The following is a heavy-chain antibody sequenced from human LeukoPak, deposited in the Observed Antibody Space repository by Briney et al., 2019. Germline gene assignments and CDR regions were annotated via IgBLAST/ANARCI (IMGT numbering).Heavy chain of an antibody. Sequence: SGPALVKPTQTLTLTCTFSGFSLSTRGMRVSWIRQPPGKALEWPARIDWDDDKFYSTSLKTRLTISKDTSKNQVVLTMTNMDPVDTATYYCARMVISSYYFDYWGQGTLVTVSS. CDR1: GFSLSTRGMR. CDR2: IDWDDDK. CDR3: ARMVISSYYFDY. V-gene: IGHV2-70*04. D-gene: IGHD3-16*02. J-gene: IGHJ4*02.